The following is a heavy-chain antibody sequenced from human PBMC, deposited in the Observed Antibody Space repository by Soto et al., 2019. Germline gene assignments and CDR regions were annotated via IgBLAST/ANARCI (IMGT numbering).Heavy chain of an antibody. CDR1: GYTFSNYW. J-gene: IGHJ4*02. CDR2: IYPGDSDT. V-gene: IGHV5-51*01. CDR3: ARQGAKYYYDRSAYYES. D-gene: IGHD3-22*01. Sequence: EVRLVQSGAEVKKAGESLKISCRGSGYTFSNYWIAWVRQMPGKGLEWMGIIYPGDSDTRYSPSFQGQVTMSADKYINTAYLEWSSLKASDTGIYYCARQGAKYYYDRSAYYESWGQGTPVTVSS.